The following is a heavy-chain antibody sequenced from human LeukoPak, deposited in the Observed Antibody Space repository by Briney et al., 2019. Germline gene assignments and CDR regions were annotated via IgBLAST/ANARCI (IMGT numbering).Heavy chain of an antibody. J-gene: IGHJ6*03. CDR2: ISSSGSTI. CDR1: GFTFSDYY. Sequence: GGSLRLSCAASGFTFSDYYMNWIRQAPGKGLEWVSYISSSGSTIYYADSVKGRFTISRDNAKNSLYLQMNSLRAEDTAVYYCARVKDCSSTSCFYYYYYMDVWGKGTTVTVSS. D-gene: IGHD2-2*01. CDR3: ARVKDCSSTSCFYYYYYMDV. V-gene: IGHV3-11*01.